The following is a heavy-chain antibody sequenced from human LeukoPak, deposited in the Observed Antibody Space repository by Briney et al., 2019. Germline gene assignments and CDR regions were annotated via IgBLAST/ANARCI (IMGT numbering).Heavy chain of an antibody. CDR1: GVTFSDYY. J-gene: IGHJ4*02. CDR2: IRSSSSYT. V-gene: IGHV3-11*06. Sequence: GGSPRLSCAASGVTFSDYYMSWIRQPPGKGLEWVSYIRSSSSYTNYADSVKGRFSISRDNGKNSLYLQMNSLRAEDTAVYYCARSLPGRYFDWLPLYYFDYWGQRTLVTVSS. D-gene: IGHD3-9*01. CDR3: ARSLPGRYFDWLPLYYFDY.